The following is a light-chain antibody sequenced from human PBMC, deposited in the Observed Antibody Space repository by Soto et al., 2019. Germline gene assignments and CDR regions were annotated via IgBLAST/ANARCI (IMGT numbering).Light chain of an antibody. J-gene: IGLJ1*01. CDR1: SSDIGAHNF. V-gene: IGLV2-14*03. CDR3: NSYTTSSLSAFYV. CDR2: EVI. Sequence: QSALTQPASVSGSPGQAITVSCSGTSSDIGAHNFVSWYQQHPGKAPKLIIYEVINRPSGVSDRFSGSKSGNTASLTISGLQSEDEADYYCNSYTTSSLSAFYVFGTGTKVTVL.